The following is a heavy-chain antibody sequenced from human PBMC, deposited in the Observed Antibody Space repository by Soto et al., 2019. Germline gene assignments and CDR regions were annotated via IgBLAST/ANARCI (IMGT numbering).Heavy chain of an antibody. CDR1: GFAFSNYE. J-gene: IGHJ4*02. D-gene: IGHD1-26*01. Sequence: QAGGSLRLSCAASGFAFSNYEMNWVRQAPGKGLEWVSYISLSGSTIYYADSVKGRFTISRDDAKDSLYLEMDSLRADDTAVYYCARESFSASPNFFDYWGQGTLVTVS. CDR3: ARESFSASPNFFDY. V-gene: IGHV3-48*03. CDR2: ISLSGSTI.